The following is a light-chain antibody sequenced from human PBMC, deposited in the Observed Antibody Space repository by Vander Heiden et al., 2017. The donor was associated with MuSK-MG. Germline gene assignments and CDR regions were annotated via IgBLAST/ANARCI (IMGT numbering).Light chain of an antibody. V-gene: IGKV1-39*01. CDR2: AAS. J-gene: IGKJ1*01. CDR1: QTISTY. CDR3: QQTDVSLWT. Sequence: DIQMTQSPSSLSASLGDRVTITCRASQTISTYLNWYQQKPGKAPKLLIYAASALQSGVPSRFRGSRSGTDFTLTINGLQPEDFATYYCQQTDVSLWTFGQGTKVDIK.